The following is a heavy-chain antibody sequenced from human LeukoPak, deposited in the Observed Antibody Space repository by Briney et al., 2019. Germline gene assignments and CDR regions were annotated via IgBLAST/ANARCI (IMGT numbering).Heavy chain of an antibody. Sequence: KPSGTLSLTCGVSGGSISSTNWWSWVRQPPRQGLEWIGEISLSGLTNYNPSLKSRVTMSLDKSKNHLSLNLTSVTAADTAVYYCSRESGAFSPFGYWGQGTLVTVSS. V-gene: IGHV4-4*02. CDR1: GGSISSTNW. CDR3: SRESGAFSPFGY. CDR2: ISLSGLT. D-gene: IGHD1-26*01. J-gene: IGHJ4*02.